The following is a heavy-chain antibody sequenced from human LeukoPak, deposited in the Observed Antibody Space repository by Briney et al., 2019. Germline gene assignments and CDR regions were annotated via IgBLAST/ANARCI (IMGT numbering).Heavy chain of an antibody. D-gene: IGHD2-2*01. CDR2: INHSGST. V-gene: IGHV4-34*01. CDR3: ARRSVVVPAALGDY. Sequence: SETLSLTCAVYGGSFSGYYWSWIRQPPGKGLGWIGEINHSGSTNYNPSLKSRVTISVDTSKNQFSLKLSSVTAADTAVYYCARRSVVVPAALGDYWGQGTLVTVSS. CDR1: GGSFSGYY. J-gene: IGHJ4*02.